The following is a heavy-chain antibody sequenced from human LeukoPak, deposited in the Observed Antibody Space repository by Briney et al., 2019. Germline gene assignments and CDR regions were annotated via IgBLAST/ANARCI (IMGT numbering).Heavy chain of an antibody. V-gene: IGHV1-18*04. Sequence: ASVKVSCKASGYTFTGYYMHWVRQAPGQGLEWMGWISAYNGNTNYAQKLQGRVTMTTDTSTSTAYMELRSLRSDDTAVYYCARDHSLRTQAAAGDFDYWGQGTLVTVSS. D-gene: IGHD6-13*01. J-gene: IGHJ4*02. CDR3: ARDHSLRTQAAAGDFDY. CDR2: ISAYNGNT. CDR1: GYTFTGYY.